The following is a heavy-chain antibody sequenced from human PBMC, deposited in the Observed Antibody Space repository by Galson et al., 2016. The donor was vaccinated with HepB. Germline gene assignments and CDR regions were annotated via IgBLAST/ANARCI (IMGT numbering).Heavy chain of an antibody. CDR1: GFTFSNHW. D-gene: IGHD4-17*01. CDR2: LNQDGSQK. Sequence: SLRLSCAAFGFTFSNHWMSWVRQAPGKGLEWVANLNQDGSQKNYVDSVKGRFTISRDNAKNSVFLQMNGLGAEDMAVYYCARPRPYGRAYDIWGQGAMVTVSS. V-gene: IGHV3-7*01. J-gene: IGHJ3*02. CDR3: ARPRPYGRAYDI.